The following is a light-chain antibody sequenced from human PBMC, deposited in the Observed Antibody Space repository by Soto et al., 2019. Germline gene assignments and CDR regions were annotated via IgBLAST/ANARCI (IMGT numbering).Light chain of an antibody. CDR2: KAS. V-gene: IGKV1-5*03. Sequence: DIQMTQSPSTLSASVGDRVTITCRASQSISSWLAWYQQKPGKAPKRLIYKASSLESGVPSRFSGSGSGTAFTLTISSLQPDDFATYYCQQYNSYPYTFGQRTKLEIK. J-gene: IGKJ2*01. CDR3: QQYNSYPYT. CDR1: QSISSW.